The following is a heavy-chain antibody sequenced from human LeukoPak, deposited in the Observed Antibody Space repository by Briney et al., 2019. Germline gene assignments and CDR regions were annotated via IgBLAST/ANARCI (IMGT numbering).Heavy chain of an antibody. CDR2: ISYDATNK. CDR1: GFTFINYG. J-gene: IGHJ4*02. CDR3: ANYGDYQYFDY. D-gene: IGHD4-17*01. V-gene: IGHV3-30*18. Sequence: GGSLRLSCAASGFTFINYGMHWVRQAPGKGLEWVAVISYDATNKYYADSVKGRFTISRDNSKNTLYLRMNSLKTDDTAVYYCANYGDYQYFDYWGQGTPVTVSS.